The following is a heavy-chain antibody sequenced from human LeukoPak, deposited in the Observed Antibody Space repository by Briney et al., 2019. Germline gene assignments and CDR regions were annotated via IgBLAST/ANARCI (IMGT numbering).Heavy chain of an antibody. CDR1: GFTFYDYA. D-gene: IGHD1-7*01. CDR3: AKDNLAGIIGTSHCFHH. J-gene: IGHJ5*02. V-gene: IGHV3-9*01. Sequence: GRSLRLSCAASGFTFYDYAMHWVRHVPGKGLEGVSGISWDARDIAYADSVMGRFTISRDNAKNSLYLQMYSLRAEDTAFYYCAKDNLAGIIGTSHCFHHWGQGTLVTVSS. CDR2: ISWDARDI.